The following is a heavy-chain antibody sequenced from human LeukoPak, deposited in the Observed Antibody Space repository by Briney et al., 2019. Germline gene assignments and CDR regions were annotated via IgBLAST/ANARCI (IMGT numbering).Heavy chain of an antibody. CDR1: GFTSSSYC. D-gene: IGHD3-10*01. CDR2: ISYDGSNK. J-gene: IGHJ6*02. Sequence: PGGSLRLSCAASGFTSSSYCMHWVRQAPEKGLGWVAVISYDGSNKYYADSVKGRFTISRDNAKNSLYLQMNSLRAEDTAVYYCARVSVDYGSGSYYYYGMDVWGQGTTVTVSS. V-gene: IGHV3-30*03. CDR3: ARVSVDYGSGSYYYYGMDV.